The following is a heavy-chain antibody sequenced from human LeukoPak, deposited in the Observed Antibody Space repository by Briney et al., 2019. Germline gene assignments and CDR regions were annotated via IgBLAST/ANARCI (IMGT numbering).Heavy chain of an antibody. D-gene: IGHD7-27*01. CDR2: ISAYNGNT. V-gene: IGHV1-18*01. J-gene: IGHJ3*02. Sequence: ASVKVSCKASGYTFTSYGISWVRQAPGQGLEWMGWISAYNGNTNYAQKLQGRVTMTTDTSTSTAYMELRSLRSDDTAVYYCAREGRGTGDLGAFDIWGQGTMVTVSS. CDR1: GYTFTSYG. CDR3: AREGRGTGDLGAFDI.